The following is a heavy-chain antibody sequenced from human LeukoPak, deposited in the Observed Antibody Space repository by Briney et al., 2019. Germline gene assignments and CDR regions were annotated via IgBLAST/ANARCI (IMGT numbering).Heavy chain of an antibody. CDR2: INWNGGST. Sequence: GGSLRLSCAASGFTFDDYSMSWVRQAPGKGLEWVYGINWNGGSTGYADSVKGRFTISRDNAKNSLYLQMNSLRAEDTALYYCARVQSYYYYMDVWGKGTTVTVSS. J-gene: IGHJ6*03. V-gene: IGHV3-20*04. CDR1: GFTFDDYS. CDR3: ARVQSYYYYMDV.